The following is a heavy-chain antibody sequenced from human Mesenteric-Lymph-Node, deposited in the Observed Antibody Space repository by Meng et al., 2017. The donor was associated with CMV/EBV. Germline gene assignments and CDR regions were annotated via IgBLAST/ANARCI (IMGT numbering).Heavy chain of an antibody. D-gene: IGHD3-10*01. CDR2: INWNGGST. CDR1: GFMFGDYG. V-gene: IGHV3-20*04. Sequence: GGSLRLSCTVSGFMFGDYGMSWVRQAPGKGLEWVSGINWNGGSTGYADSVKGRFTISRDNAKNSLYLQMNSLRAEDTALYYCARSSHFGAGYLRGMDVWGQGTTVTVSS. J-gene: IGHJ6*02. CDR3: ARSSHFGAGYLRGMDV.